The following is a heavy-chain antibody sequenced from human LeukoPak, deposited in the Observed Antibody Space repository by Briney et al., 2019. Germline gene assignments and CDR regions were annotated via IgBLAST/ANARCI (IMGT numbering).Heavy chain of an antibody. CDR1: GGSISSYY. Sequence: PSETLSLTCTVSGGSISSYYWSWIRQPPGKGLEWIGYIYYSGGTNYNPSLKSRVTISVDTSKNQFSLKLSSVTAADTAVYYCASSSRYCSGGSCPYRAFDIWGQGTMVTVSS. CDR3: ASSSRYCSGGSCPYRAFDI. CDR2: IYYSGGT. V-gene: IGHV4-59*08. D-gene: IGHD2-15*01. J-gene: IGHJ3*02.